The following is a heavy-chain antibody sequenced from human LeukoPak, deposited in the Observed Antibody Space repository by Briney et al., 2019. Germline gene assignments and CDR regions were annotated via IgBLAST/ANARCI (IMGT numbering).Heavy chain of an antibody. Sequence: GRSLRLSCAASGFTFSSYAMHWVRQAPGKGMGLVAVISYDGSNKYYADSVKSRFTISRDNSKNTLYLQMTSLTAGDTAVYYCARVYSHYGSGSYYNGYFDYWGQGTLVTVSS. V-gene: IGHV3-30*04. CDR2: ISYDGSNK. D-gene: IGHD3-10*01. J-gene: IGHJ4*02. CDR3: ARVYSHYGSGSYYNGYFDY. CDR1: GFTFSSYA.